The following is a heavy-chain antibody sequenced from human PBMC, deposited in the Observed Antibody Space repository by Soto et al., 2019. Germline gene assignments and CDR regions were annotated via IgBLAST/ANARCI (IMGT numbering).Heavy chain of an antibody. Sequence: EVQLVESGGGLVQPGGSLRLSCAASGFTFSAYAMYWVRQAPGKGLEYVSGISTHGGSTDYADSVKGRFTISRDNSKNTLYLQMGSLRIEDMAVYYCARSGGYDRRYYYGLDVWGQGTTVTVS. CDR3: ARSGGYDRRYYYGLDV. D-gene: IGHD5-12*01. J-gene: IGHJ6*02. CDR1: GFTFSAYA. CDR2: ISTHGGST. V-gene: IGHV3-64*07.